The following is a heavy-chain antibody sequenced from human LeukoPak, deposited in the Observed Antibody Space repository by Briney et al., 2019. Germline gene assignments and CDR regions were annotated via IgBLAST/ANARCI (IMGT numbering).Heavy chain of an antibody. D-gene: IGHD3-22*01. Sequence: SETLSLTCAVYGGSFSGYYWSWIRQPLGKGLEWIGEINHSGSTNYNPSLKSRVTISVDTSKNQFSLKLSSVTAADTAVYYCARGDFGYDSSGYYIPYFDYWGQGTLVTVSS. CDR2: INHSGST. CDR1: GGSFSGYY. J-gene: IGHJ4*02. CDR3: ARGDFGYDSSGYYIPYFDY. V-gene: IGHV4-34*01.